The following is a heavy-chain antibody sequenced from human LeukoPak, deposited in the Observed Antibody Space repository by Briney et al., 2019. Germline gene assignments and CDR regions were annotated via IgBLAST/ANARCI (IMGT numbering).Heavy chain of an antibody. J-gene: IGHJ5*02. CDR1: GYTFTSYD. CDR3: ARDDDISTGAVAFDP. V-gene: IGHV1-8*01. D-gene: IGHD3-9*01. Sequence: ASVKVSCKASGYTFTSYDIDWVRQATGQGLEWMGWMNPNSGNTGYAQKFQGRVTMTRNTSISTAYMELSSLRSDDTAVYYCARDDDISTGAVAFDPWGQGTLVTVSS. CDR2: MNPNSGNT.